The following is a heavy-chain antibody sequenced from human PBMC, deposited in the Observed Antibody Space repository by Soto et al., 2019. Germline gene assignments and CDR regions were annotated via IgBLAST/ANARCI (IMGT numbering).Heavy chain of an antibody. D-gene: IGHD3-22*01. J-gene: IGHJ4*02. CDR2: ISAYNGNT. CDR1: GYTFTSYG. CDR3: ARDKAYYYDSSGIYY. V-gene: IGHV1-18*01. Sequence: ASVKVSCKASGYTFTSYGISWVRQAPGQGLEWMGWISAYNGNTNYAQKLQGRVTMTTDTSTSTAYMELRSLRSDDTAVYYCARDKAYYYDSSGIYYWGQGTLVTVSS.